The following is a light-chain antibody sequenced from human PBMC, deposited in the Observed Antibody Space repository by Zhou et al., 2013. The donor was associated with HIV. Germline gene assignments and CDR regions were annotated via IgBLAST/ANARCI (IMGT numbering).Light chain of an antibody. Sequence: DVVMTQSPLSLPVTLGQPASISCRSSLSLVYYNGNTFLNWFHQRPGQSPRRLIYKVSNRDSGVPDRFSGSGSGTDFTLTISRVEAEDVGVFFCMQGTHWPWTFGQGTKVEL. CDR3: MQGTHWPWT. CDR1: LSLVYYNGNTF. CDR2: KVS. V-gene: IGKV2-30*01. J-gene: IGKJ1*01.